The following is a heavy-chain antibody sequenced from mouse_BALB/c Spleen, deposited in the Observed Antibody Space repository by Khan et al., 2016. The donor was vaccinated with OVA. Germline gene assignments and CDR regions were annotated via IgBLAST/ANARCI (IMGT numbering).Heavy chain of an antibody. V-gene: IGHV1-9*01. CDR3: ARTAAYYEYFDV. D-gene: IGHD2-10*01. CDR2: ILPGTGSP. CDR1: GYTFSSYW. J-gene: IGHJ1*01. Sequence: QVRLQQSGAELMKPGASVKISCKATGYTFSSYWIEWIKQRPGHGLEWIGEILPGTGSPNYNDKFKGKATFTADTSSNTAYMQLSSLTSEDSAVYYCARTAAYYEYFDVWGAGTTVTVSS.